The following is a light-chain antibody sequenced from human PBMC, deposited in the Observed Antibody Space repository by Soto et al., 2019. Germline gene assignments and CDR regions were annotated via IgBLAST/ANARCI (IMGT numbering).Light chain of an antibody. CDR2: SAS. V-gene: IGKV1-39*01. J-gene: IGKJ4*01. Sequence: DIQMTQPPSSLSASVGDRVTITCRASQSISSYLNWYQQKPGKAPNLLIYSASKLHSGVPSRFSGSGSGTDFTLIISSLQPEDFATYYCQQSSSNPLTFGGGTRV. CDR1: QSISSY. CDR3: QQSSSNPLT.